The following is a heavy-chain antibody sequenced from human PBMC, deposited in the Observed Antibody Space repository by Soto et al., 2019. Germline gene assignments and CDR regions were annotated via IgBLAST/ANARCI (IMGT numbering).Heavy chain of an antibody. CDR3: ARNDYASSPYLSRRQHAFDI. CDR1: GGSINSGDYF. CDR2: IHHSGST. J-gene: IGHJ3*02. V-gene: IGHV4-31*03. D-gene: IGHD3-22*01. Sequence: QVQLQESGPGLVKPSQTLSLICTVSGGSINSGDYFWSWIRQHPGKGLEGIGYIHHSGSTYSNPSLKSRVSISVETSQISLQLTSVTAADTAVYYCARNDYASSPYLSRRQHAFDIWGQGTTVIVSS.